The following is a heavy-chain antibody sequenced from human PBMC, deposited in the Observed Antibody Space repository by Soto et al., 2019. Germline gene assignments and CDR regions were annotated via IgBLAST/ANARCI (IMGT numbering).Heavy chain of an antibody. J-gene: IGHJ3*02. CDR2: IYYSGST. CDR1: GGSISSGGYY. V-gene: IGHV4-31*03. D-gene: IGHD5-12*01. CDR3: NIVATIDAFDI. Sequence: NPSETLSLTCTVSGGSISSGGYYWSWIRQHPGKGLEWIGYIYYSGSTYYNPSLKSRVTISVDTSKNQFSLKLSSVTAADTAVYYCNIVATIDAFDIWGQGTMVTVSS.